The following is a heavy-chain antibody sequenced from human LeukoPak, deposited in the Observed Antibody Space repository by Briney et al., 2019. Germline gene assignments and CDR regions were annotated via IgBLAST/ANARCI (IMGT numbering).Heavy chain of an antibody. CDR2: IIPIFGTA. D-gene: IGHD2-2*01. J-gene: IGHJ6*03. CDR3: ARDKYQPLTGGDYYYYYMDV. CDR1: GGTFSSYA. V-gene: IGHV1-69*06. Sequence: GSSVTVSCKASGGTFSSYAISWVRQAPGQGLEWMGGIIPIFGTANYAQKFQGRVTITADKSTSTAYMELSSLRSEDTAVYYCARDKYQPLTGGDYYYYYMDVWGKGTTVTVSS.